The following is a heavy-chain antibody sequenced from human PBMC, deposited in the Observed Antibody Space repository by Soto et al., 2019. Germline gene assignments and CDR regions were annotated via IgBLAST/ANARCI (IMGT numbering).Heavy chain of an antibody. CDR1: GYSFTSYW. D-gene: IGHD3-22*01. Sequence: GESLKISCQGSGYSFTSYWIGWVRQMPGKGLEWMGIIYPGDSDTRYSPSFQGQVTISADKSISTAYLQWSSLKASDTAMYYCASRPISMKDAFDIWGQGTMVTVSS. V-gene: IGHV5-51*01. CDR2: IYPGDSDT. CDR3: ASRPISMKDAFDI. J-gene: IGHJ3*02.